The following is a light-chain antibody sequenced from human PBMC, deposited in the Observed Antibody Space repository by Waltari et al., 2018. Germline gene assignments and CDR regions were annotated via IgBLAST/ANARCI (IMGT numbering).Light chain of an antibody. V-gene: IGKV3-15*01. CDR1: QYVSGK. CDR2: GAS. Sequence: EIVMTQSPATLSVSPGERVTLSCRASQYVSGKLDWYQQKPGLAPRLLISGASTRATGVPARFSGSGSGTEFTLTISSLQSEDFAVYYCQQYNDWPGLTFGGGTRVEIK. CDR3: QQYNDWPGLT. J-gene: IGKJ4*01.